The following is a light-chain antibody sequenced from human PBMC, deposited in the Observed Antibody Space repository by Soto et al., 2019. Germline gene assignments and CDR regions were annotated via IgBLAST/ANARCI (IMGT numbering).Light chain of an antibody. V-gene: IGKV3-15*01. Sequence: EIVMTQSPATLSVSPGERATLSCRASQSFSSNLAWFQHKPGQAPRLLIYGASTRATGIPARFSGSGSGTEFTLTISSLQSEDFAVYYCQQYNDWPRTFGQVTKVEI. CDR1: QSFSSN. CDR3: QQYNDWPRT. CDR2: GAS. J-gene: IGKJ1*01.